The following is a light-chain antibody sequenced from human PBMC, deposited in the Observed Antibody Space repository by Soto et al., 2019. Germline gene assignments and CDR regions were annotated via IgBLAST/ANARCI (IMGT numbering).Light chain of an antibody. CDR1: QSVSSTF. CDR3: QQYGTSPFT. V-gene: IGKV3-20*01. Sequence: ENVLTQSPGTLSLSPGEKATLSCRASQSVSSTFLAWYQQKPGQAPRLLIYDASRRATGIPDRFSGSGSGTDFTLTINRVEPEDSALYFCQQYGTSPFTFGPGTKVDIK. J-gene: IGKJ3*01. CDR2: DAS.